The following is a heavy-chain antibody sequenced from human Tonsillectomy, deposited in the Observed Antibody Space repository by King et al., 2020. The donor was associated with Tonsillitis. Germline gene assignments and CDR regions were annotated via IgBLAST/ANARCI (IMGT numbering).Heavy chain of an antibody. CDR3: AQNHYYGSLT. J-gene: IGHJ5*01. CDR1: GFSLSTSGVG. D-gene: IGHD3-10*01. V-gene: IGHV2-5*01. CDR2: IYWNDNK. Sequence: TLKESGPTLVKPTQTLTLTCTFSGFSLSTSGVGVGWIRQPPGKALECLALIYWNDNKRYSPSMKSRLTITKDTSKNQIILTMTNMDPVDTATYYCAQNHYYGSLTWSQGTLVTVSS.